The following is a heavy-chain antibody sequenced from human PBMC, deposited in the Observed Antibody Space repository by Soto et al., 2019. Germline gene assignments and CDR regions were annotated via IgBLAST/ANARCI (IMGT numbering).Heavy chain of an antibody. Sequence: ASVKFSCKASGYTFTSYAMNWVRQAPGQGLECMGWINTNTGNPTYAQGFTGRFVFSLDTSVSTAYLQICSLKAEDTAVYYCASLWSGPYYYYGMDVWGQGTTVTVSS. CDR3: ASLWSGPYYYYGMDV. J-gene: IGHJ6*02. D-gene: IGHD3-3*01. V-gene: IGHV7-4-1*01. CDR2: INTNTGNP. CDR1: GYTFTSYA.